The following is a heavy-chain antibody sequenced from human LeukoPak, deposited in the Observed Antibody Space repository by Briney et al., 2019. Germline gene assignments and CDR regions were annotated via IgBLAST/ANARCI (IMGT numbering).Heavy chain of an antibody. V-gene: IGHV3-30-3*01. Sequence: PGGSLRLSCAASGFTFSSYAMHWVRQAPGKGLEWVAVISYDGSNKYYADSVKGRFTISRDNSKNTLYLQINSLRAEDTAVYYCARGDVAGGSRHLFIDYWGQGTLVTVSS. J-gene: IGHJ4*02. CDR1: GFTFSSYA. D-gene: IGHD6-19*01. CDR2: ISYDGSNK. CDR3: ARGDVAGGSRHLFIDY.